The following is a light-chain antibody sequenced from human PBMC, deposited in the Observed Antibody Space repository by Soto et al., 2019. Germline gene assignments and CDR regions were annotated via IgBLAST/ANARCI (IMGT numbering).Light chain of an antibody. J-gene: IGKJ1*01. CDR2: DAS. CDR3: QQYDNIPRT. CDR1: QEISNY. Sequence: DIQMTQSPSSLSGSVGERVTITCQASQEISNYLNWYQQKAGKAPKLLIYDASNLETGVPSRFSGSGSGTDFTFTISSLQPEDIATYYCQQYDNIPRTFGQGTKVEIK. V-gene: IGKV1-33*01.